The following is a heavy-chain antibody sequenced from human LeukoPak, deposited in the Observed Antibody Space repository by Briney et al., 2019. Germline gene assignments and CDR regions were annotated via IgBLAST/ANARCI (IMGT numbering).Heavy chain of an antibody. J-gene: IGHJ4*02. D-gene: IGHD6-25*01. CDR1: GYTFTSYD. CDR2: MNPNSGNT. Sequence: ASVKVSCKASGYTFTSYDINWVRQATGQGLEWMGWMNPNSGNTGYAQKFQGRVTMTRNTSISTTSMELSSLRSEDTAVYYCARVYRLGIAASGYWGQGTLVTVSS. CDR3: ARVYRLGIAASGY. V-gene: IGHV1-8*01.